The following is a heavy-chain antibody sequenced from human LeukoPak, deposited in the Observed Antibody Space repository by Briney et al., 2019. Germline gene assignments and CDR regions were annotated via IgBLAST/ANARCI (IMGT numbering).Heavy chain of an antibody. CDR3: VKDLRSDFMGVLSRYLSY. CDR1: AFTFSSFA. J-gene: IGHJ4*02. D-gene: IGHD2/OR15-2a*01. CDR2: ISRNGGST. V-gene: IGHV3-64D*09. Sequence: GGSLTLSCSASAFTFSSFAMHWVRQAPGKGLEYVAAISRNGGSTYYADSVKGRFTISRDNSKSTLYLQMGSLRAEDTAVYLCVKDLRSDFMGVLSRYLSYWGQGTLVTVSS.